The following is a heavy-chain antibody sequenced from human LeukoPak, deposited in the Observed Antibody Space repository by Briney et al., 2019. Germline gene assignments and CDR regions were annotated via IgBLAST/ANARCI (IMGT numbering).Heavy chain of an antibody. CDR3: ATDVWFGESSFDY. Sequence: ASVKVSCKVSGYTLTELSMHWVRQAPGKGLEWMGGFDPEDGETIYAQKFQGRVTMTEDTSTDTVYMELSSLRSEDTAVYYCATDVWFGESSFDYWGQGTLVTVSS. J-gene: IGHJ4*02. D-gene: IGHD3-10*01. V-gene: IGHV1-24*01. CDR2: FDPEDGET. CDR1: GYTLTELS.